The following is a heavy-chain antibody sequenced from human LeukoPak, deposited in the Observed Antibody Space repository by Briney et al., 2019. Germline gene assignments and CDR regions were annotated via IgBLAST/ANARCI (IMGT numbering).Heavy chain of an antibody. D-gene: IGHD6-19*01. Sequence: SETLSLTCTVSGGSISTYYWSWVRKPPGKGLEWIGHIYNSGSTNYSPSLKSRVTISVDTSKNQFSLKLSSVTAADTAVYYCARFKRAGGWSYFDYWGQGTLVTVSS. CDR2: IYNSGST. CDR3: ARFKRAGGWSYFDY. CDR1: GGSISTYY. J-gene: IGHJ4*02. V-gene: IGHV4-59*01.